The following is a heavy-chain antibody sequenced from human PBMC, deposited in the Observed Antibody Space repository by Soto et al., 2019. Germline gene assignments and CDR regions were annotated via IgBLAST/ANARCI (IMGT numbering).Heavy chain of an antibody. CDR2: ISGSGGST. J-gene: IGHJ5*02. Sequence: GGSLRLCCAASGFTFSSYAMSWVRQAPGKGLEWVSAISGSGGSTYYADSVKGRFTISRDNSKNTLYLQMNSLRAEDTAVYYCAKDQRVLWFGELFGWFDPWGQGTLVTVSS. CDR3: AKDQRVLWFGELFGWFDP. V-gene: IGHV3-23*01. D-gene: IGHD3-10*01. CDR1: GFTFSSYA.